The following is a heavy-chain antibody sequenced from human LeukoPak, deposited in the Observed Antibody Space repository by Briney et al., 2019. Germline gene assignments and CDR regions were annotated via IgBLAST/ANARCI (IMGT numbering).Heavy chain of an antibody. CDR3: ARGPNYDFWSGYYTLYY. D-gene: IGHD3-3*01. V-gene: IGHV1-69*13. CDR2: IIPIFGTA. Sequence: SVKVSCKASGGTFSSYAISWVRQAPGQGLEWMGGIIPIFGTANYAQKFQGRVTITADESTSTAYMELSSLRSEDTAVYYCARGPNYDFWSGYYTLYYWGQGTLVTVSS. J-gene: IGHJ4*02. CDR1: GGTFSSYA.